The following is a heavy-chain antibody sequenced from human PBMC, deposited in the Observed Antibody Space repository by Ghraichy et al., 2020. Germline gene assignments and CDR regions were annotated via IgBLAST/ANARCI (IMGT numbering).Heavy chain of an antibody. CDR2: ISGSGGST. CDR1: GFTFSSYA. CDR3: AKDSTEYYDFWSGRRGGFAY. D-gene: IGHD3-3*01. Sequence: GGSLRLSCAASGFTFSSYAMSWVRQAPGKGLEWVSAISGSGGSTYYADSVKGRFTISRDNSKNTLYLQMNSLRAEDTAVYYCAKDSTEYYDFWSGRRGGFAYWGQGTLVTVSS. J-gene: IGHJ4*02. V-gene: IGHV3-23*01.